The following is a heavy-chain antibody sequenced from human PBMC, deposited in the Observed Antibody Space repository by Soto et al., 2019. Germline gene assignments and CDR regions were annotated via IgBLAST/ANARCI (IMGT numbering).Heavy chain of an antibody. CDR3: AHAGDYDLLSFDH. J-gene: IGHJ4*02. Sequence: QITLKESGPPLVKPAQPLTLTCAFSGFSLTTTSMGVAWIRQPPGKALEWLALIYWDDDQRHSPSLKDRLTISKDTSRSRVVLTISNMNPEDTGTYFCAHAGDYDLLSFDHWGPGTLVTVSS. V-gene: IGHV2-5*02. CDR1: GFSLTTTSMG. D-gene: IGHD4-17*01. CDR2: IYWDDDQ.